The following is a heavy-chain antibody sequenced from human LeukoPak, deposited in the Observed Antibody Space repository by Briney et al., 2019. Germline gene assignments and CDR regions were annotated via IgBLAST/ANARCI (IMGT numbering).Heavy chain of an antibody. J-gene: IGHJ6*02. CDR3: ARHPRDGYNSPYFYNGVAV. CDR1: GGSFSSYY. Sequence: PSETLSLTCSVSGGSFSSYYWSWIRQPPGKGLELIGYMYDSGSTNYNPSLKSRVTISVDTSKNQFSLKLSSVTAADTAVYYCARHPRDGYNSPYFYNGVAVWGHGTTVTVSS. CDR2: MYDSGST. V-gene: IGHV4-59*08. D-gene: IGHD5-24*01.